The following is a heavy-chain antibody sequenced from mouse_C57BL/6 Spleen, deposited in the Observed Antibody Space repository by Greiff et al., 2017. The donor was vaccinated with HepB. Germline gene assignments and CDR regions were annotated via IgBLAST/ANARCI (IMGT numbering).Heavy chain of an antibody. Sequence: VQLVESGAELVRPGTSVKVSCKASGYAFTNYLIEWVKQRPGQGLEWIGVINPGSGGTNYNEKFKGKATLTADKSSSTAYMQLSSLTSEDSAVYFCARMDYYGSNFDYWGQGTTLTVSS. V-gene: IGHV1-54*01. CDR2: INPGSGGT. CDR3: ARMDYYGSNFDY. J-gene: IGHJ2*01. D-gene: IGHD1-1*01. CDR1: GYAFTNYL.